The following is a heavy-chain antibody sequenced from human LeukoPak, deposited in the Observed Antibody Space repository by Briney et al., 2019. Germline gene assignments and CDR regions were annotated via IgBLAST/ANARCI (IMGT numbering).Heavy chain of an antibody. V-gene: IGHV4-39*01. CDR1: GGSISSSSYY. D-gene: IGHD2-15*01. J-gene: IGHJ4*02. CDR3: ARRDCSGGSCYRFDY. CDR2: IYYSGST. Sequence: SETLPLTCTVSGGSISSSSYYWGWIRQPPGKGLEWIGSIYYSGSTYYNPSLKSRVTISVDTSKNQFSLKLSSVTAADTAVYYCARRDCSGGSCYRFDYWGQGTLVTVSS.